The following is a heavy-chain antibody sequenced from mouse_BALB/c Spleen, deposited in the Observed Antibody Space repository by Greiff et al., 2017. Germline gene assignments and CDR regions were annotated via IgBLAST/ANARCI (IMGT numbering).Heavy chain of an antibody. V-gene: IGHV3-2*02. Sequence: EVKLQESGPGLVKPSQSLSLTCTVTGYSITSDYAWNWIRQFPGNKLEWMGYISYSGSTSYNPSLKSRISITRDTSKNQFFLQLNSVTTEDTATYYCARSDWGGLTGFAYWGQGTLVTVSA. CDR2: ISYSGST. J-gene: IGHJ3*01. D-gene: IGHD2-4*01. CDR1: GYSITSDYA. CDR3: ARSDWGGLTGFAY.